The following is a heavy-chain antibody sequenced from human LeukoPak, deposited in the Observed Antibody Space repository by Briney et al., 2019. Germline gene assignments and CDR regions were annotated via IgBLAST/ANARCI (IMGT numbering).Heavy chain of an antibody. Sequence: GGSLRLSCAASGLTFSSYSMNWVRQAPGKGLEGVSSISSSSSYIYYADFVKGRFTISRDNAKNSLYLQMNSLSVEDTALYHCARKGLGGELGGFDSWGQGTLVTVSS. CDR3: ARKGLGGELGGFDS. J-gene: IGHJ4*02. CDR1: GLTFSSYS. CDR2: ISSSSSYI. V-gene: IGHV3-21*04. D-gene: IGHD1-7*01.